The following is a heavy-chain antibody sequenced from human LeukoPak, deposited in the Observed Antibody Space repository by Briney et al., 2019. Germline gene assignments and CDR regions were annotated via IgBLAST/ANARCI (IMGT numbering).Heavy chain of an antibody. CDR3: ARCSSGSYYNWFDP. Sequence: GGSLRLSCAASGFTFGSYAMSWVRQASGKGLEWVSAIRGSGDTTHYAGSVKGRFTISRDNSKNTLYLQMNSLRAEDTALYFCARCSSGSYYNWFDPWGQGTLVTVSS. CDR1: GFTFGSYA. D-gene: IGHD3-10*01. V-gene: IGHV3-23*01. J-gene: IGHJ5*02. CDR2: IRGSGDTT.